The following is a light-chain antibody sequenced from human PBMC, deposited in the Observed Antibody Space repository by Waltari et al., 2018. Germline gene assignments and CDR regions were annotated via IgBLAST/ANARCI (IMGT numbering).Light chain of an antibody. V-gene: IGKV3-20*01. Sequence: ESVFTQSPATLSLSPGETATISCRASRSVSANFLAWYQQKPGQAPRLLIHDAFRRATGVPDRFSGSGSETDFTLNINRLEPDDFAVYFCQQYGSSVSFGGGTKLEIK. CDR2: DAF. J-gene: IGKJ4*01. CDR3: QQYGSSVS. CDR1: RSVSANF.